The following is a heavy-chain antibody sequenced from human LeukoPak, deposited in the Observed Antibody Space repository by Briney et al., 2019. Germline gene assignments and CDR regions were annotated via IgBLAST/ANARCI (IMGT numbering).Heavy chain of an antibody. CDR3: AKGPAMVRGAYFDY. CDR1: GFTFSSYA. CDR2: ISGSGGST. Sequence: PGGSLRLSCAASGFTFSSYAMSWVRQAPGKGLEWVSAISGSGGSTYYADSVKGRFIISRDNSKNTLYLQMNSLRAEDTAVYYCAKGPAMVRGAYFDYWGQGALVTVSS. D-gene: IGHD3-10*01. J-gene: IGHJ4*02. V-gene: IGHV3-23*01.